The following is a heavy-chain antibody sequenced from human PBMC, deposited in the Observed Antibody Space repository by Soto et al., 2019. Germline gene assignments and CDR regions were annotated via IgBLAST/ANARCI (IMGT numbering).Heavy chain of an antibody. CDR3: TCGLIVADNY. Sequence: EVQLVESGGGLVQPGGSLKLSCAASGFTFSGSVIHWVRQASGKGLEWVGRIRSKADSYATAYAASVEGRFTISRDDSKNTAYLQMNSLKTVDTAGYYCTCGLIVADNYWCQGTVVTVSS. CDR1: GFTFSGSV. CDR2: IRSKADSYAT. J-gene: IGHJ4*02. V-gene: IGHV3-73*01. D-gene: IGHD5-12*01.